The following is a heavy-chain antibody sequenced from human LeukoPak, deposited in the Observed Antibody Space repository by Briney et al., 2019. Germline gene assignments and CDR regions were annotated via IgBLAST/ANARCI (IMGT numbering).Heavy chain of an antibody. V-gene: IGHV3-23*01. Sequence: GGSLRLSCAATGFTFSSYGMSWVRQAPGKGLEWVSAISGSGSSTYYADSVKGRFTTSRDNSKNTLFLQMNSLRAEDTAVYYCAKDNYNYYGSGSYYNFDYWGQGTLVTVSS. CDR2: ISGSGSST. CDR1: GFTFSSYG. CDR3: AKDNYNYYGSGSYYNFDY. D-gene: IGHD3-10*01. J-gene: IGHJ4*02.